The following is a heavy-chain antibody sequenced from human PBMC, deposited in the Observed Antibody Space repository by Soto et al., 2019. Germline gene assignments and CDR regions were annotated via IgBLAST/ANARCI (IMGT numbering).Heavy chain of an antibody. CDR1: GGSISNYY. Sequence: PSETLSLTCTVSGGSISNYYWNWIRQPPGKGLEWIGYIYNIGSTNYNPSLKSRVTISSDRSKKQFSLKLSSVTAADTAVYYCARNYYYYGMDVWGQGTTVTVSS. CDR2: IYNIGST. V-gene: IGHV4-59*01. CDR3: ARNYYYYGMDV. J-gene: IGHJ6*02.